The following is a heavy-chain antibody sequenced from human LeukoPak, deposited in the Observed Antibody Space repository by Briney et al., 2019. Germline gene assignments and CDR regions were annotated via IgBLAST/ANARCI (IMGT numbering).Heavy chain of an antibody. Sequence: PGGSLRLSCAASGFTFSSYAMSWVRQAPGKGLEWVSAISGSGGSTYYADSVKGRFTISRDNSKNTLYLQMNSLRAEDTAVYYCAKDPLLRYFDWLPGYFDYWGQGTLVTVSS. D-gene: IGHD3-9*01. V-gene: IGHV3-23*01. CDR1: GFTFSSYA. CDR3: AKDPLLRYFDWLPGYFDY. J-gene: IGHJ4*02. CDR2: ISGSGGST.